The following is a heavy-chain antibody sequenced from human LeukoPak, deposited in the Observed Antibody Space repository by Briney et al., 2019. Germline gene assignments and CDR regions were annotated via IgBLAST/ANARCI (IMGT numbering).Heavy chain of an antibody. CDR1: AYVFTGFY. J-gene: IGHJ4*02. V-gene: IGHV1-2*02. CDR2: INPNIGDT. CDR3: ARDRTGTSLHFDF. Sequence: ASVKVSCKASAYVFTGFYIHWVRQAPGQGLAWMGWINPNIGDTNYAQKFQGRVTMTRDTSISTAYMELSSLRSDDTAVYYCARDRTGTSLHFDFWGQGTLVIVSS. D-gene: IGHD3/OR15-3a*01.